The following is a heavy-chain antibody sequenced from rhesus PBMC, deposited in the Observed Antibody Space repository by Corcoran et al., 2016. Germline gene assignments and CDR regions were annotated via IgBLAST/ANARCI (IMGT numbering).Heavy chain of an antibody. CDR1: GYSISSGYG. D-gene: IGHD1-32*01. Sequence: QVQLQESGPGLVKPSETLSLTCAVSGYSISSGYGWRWIRQPPGKGLEWIGYISYSGTSYYTPSCKRRVTSSIDTSKNQFSLKRSSVTAADTAVYYCARGRGNPLNRFDVWGPGVLVTVSS. CDR2: ISYSGTS. V-gene: IGHV4-127*01. CDR3: ARGRGNPLNRFDV. J-gene: IGHJ5-1*01.